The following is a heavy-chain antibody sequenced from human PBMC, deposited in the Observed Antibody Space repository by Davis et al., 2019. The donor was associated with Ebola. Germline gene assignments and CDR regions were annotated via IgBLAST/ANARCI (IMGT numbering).Heavy chain of an antibody. D-gene: IGHD6-19*01. CDR2: INPSGGST. CDR1: GYTFTSYY. J-gene: IGHJ4*02. Sequence: AASVKVSCRASGYTFTSYYMHWVLQAPGQGLEWMGIINPSGGSTSYAQKFQGRVTTTRDTSTSTVYMELSSLRCEDTAVYYCAREVSVAGGYYFDYWGQGSLVTVSS. CDR3: AREVSVAGGYYFDY. V-gene: IGHV1-46*01.